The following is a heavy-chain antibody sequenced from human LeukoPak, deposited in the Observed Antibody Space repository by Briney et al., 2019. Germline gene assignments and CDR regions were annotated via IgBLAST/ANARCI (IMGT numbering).Heavy chain of an antibody. CDR1: GFTFSSYN. V-gene: IGHV3-21*01. CDR3: ARDQGGSDPYYFDY. CDR2: ISSSSTYI. D-gene: IGHD1-26*01. J-gene: IGHJ4*02. Sequence: GGSLRLSCAASGFTFSSYNMNWVRQAPGKGLEWVSSISSSSTYIYYADSVKGRFTISRDNEKKSLYLQMNSLRAEDTAVYYCARDQGGSDPYYFDYWGQGTLVTVSS.